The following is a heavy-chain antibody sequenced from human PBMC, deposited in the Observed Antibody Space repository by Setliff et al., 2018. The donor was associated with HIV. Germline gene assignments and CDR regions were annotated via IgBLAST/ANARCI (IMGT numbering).Heavy chain of an antibody. CDR1: GHTFTGHY. V-gene: IGHV1-2*02. CDR3: ARNFGLSPSGKYYYYYGMDI. D-gene: IGHD3-10*01. Sequence: ASVKVSCKASGHTFTGHYLRWVRQAPGQGLEWLGWVNPNSGDAIYAQNFQGRVTMTRDTSINAAYMELRGLRSDDTAVYYRARNFGLSPSGKYYYYYGMDIWGQGTTVTVSS. CDR2: VNPNSGDA. J-gene: IGHJ6*02.